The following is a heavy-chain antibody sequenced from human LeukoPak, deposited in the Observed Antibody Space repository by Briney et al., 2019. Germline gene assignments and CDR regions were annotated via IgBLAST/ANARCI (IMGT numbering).Heavy chain of an antibody. CDR3: AKGRHCSSGSCDVFDP. Sequence: SETLSLTCTVSGNSISSGYYWAWIRQPPGRGLEWIGSIYHSGNTQYNPSLERRVTISVDKSNSQFSVRLNSVTAADTAVYFCAKGRHCSSGSCDVFDPWGQGTLVAVSS. J-gene: IGHJ5*02. V-gene: IGHV4-38-2*02. D-gene: IGHD2-2*01. CDR1: GNSISSGYY. CDR2: IYHSGNT.